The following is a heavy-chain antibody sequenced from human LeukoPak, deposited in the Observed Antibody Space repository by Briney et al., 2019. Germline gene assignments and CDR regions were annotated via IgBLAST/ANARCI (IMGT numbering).Heavy chain of an antibody. J-gene: IGHJ3*02. CDR3: ARVSHYYDSSGYEDAFDI. CDR1: GGSISSYY. Sequence: TSKTLSLTCTVSGGSISSYYWSWIRQPAGKGLEWIGRIYTSGSTNYNPSLKSRVTMSVDTSKNQFSLKLSSVTAADTAVYYCARVSHYYDSSGYEDAFDIWGQGTMVTVSS. D-gene: IGHD3-22*01. V-gene: IGHV4-4*07. CDR2: IYTSGST.